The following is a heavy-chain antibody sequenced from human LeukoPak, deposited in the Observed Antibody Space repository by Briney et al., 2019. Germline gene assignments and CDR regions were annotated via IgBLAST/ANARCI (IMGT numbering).Heavy chain of an antibody. J-gene: IGHJ5*02. V-gene: IGHV1-69*10. CDR1: GGTFSSYA. CDR2: IIPILGTA. D-gene: IGHD3-22*01. Sequence: GASVKVSCKASGGTFSSYAISWVRQAPGQGLEWMGGIIPILGTANYAQKFQGRVTMTRNTSISTAYMELSSLRSEDTAVYYCARRRIDYDSSGPRNWFDPWGQGTLVTVSS. CDR3: ARRRIDYDSSGPRNWFDP.